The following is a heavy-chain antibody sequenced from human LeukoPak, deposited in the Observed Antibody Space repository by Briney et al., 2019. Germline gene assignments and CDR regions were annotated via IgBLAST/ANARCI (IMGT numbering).Heavy chain of an antibody. D-gene: IGHD6-19*01. CDR1: GFTFSSYE. Sequence: GGSLRLSCAASGFTFSSYEMHWVRQAPGKGLEWVAVISYDGSNKYYADSVKGRFTISRDNSKNTLYLQMNSLRAEDTAVYYCARDLGSSGWYGEDYWGQGTLVTVSS. CDR3: ARDLGSSGWYGEDY. J-gene: IGHJ4*02. CDR2: ISYDGSNK. V-gene: IGHV3-30*04.